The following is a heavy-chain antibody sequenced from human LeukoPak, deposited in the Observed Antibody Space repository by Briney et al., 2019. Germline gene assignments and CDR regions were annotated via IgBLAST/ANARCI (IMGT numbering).Heavy chain of an antibody. D-gene: IGHD5-12*01. CDR1: GFTFSNTW. Sequence: PGGSLRLSCAASGFTFSNTWMNWVRQAPGKGLEWVGRIKSEIDGGATDYAAPVQGRFTISRDDSQATLYLQMNSLKTEDTAVYYCTTGGSVIVAGTRAFDIWGQGTMVSVSS. J-gene: IGHJ3*02. CDR2: IKSEIDGGAT. V-gene: IGHV3-15*07. CDR3: TTGGSVIVAGTRAFDI.